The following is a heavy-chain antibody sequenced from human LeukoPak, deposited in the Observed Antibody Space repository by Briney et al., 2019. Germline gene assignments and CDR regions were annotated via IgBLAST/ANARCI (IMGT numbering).Heavy chain of an antibody. J-gene: IGHJ4*02. Sequence: SVKVSCKASGGTFSSYAISWVRQAPGQGLEWMGRIIPILGIANYAQKFQGRVTITADKSTSTAYMELSSLRSEDTAVYYRARDLGAGTFVFDYWGQGTLVTVSS. V-gene: IGHV1-69*04. CDR3: ARDLGAGTFVFDY. CDR2: IIPILGIA. CDR1: GGTFSSYA. D-gene: IGHD6-19*01.